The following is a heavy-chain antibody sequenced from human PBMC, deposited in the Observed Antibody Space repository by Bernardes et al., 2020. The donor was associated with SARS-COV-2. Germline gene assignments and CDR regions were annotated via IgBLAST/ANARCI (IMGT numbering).Heavy chain of an antibody. V-gene: IGHV3-15*01. D-gene: IGHD3-9*01. CDR1: GFTFSNAW. J-gene: IGHJ6*02. CDR3: TTAYFPRWGGMDV. Sequence: GGSLRLSCAASGFTFSNAWMSWVRQAPGKGLEWVGRIKSKTDGGTTDYAAPVKGRFTISRDDSKNTLYLQMNSLKTEDTAVYYCTTAYFPRWGGMDVWGQGTTVTVSS. CDR2: IKSKTDGGTT.